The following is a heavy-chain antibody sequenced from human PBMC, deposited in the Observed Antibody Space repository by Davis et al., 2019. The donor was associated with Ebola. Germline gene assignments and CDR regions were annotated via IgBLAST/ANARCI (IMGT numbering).Heavy chain of an antibody. V-gene: IGHV1-46*01. Sequence: AASVKVSCKASGYTFTGYYMHWVRQAPGQGLEWMGIINPSGGSTSYAQKFQGRVTMTRDTSTSTVYMELSSLRSEDTAVYYCALLTGTTVDDIDYWGQGTLVTVSS. D-gene: IGHD1-14*01. J-gene: IGHJ4*02. CDR2: INPSGGST. CDR3: ALLTGTTVDDIDY. CDR1: GYTFTGYY.